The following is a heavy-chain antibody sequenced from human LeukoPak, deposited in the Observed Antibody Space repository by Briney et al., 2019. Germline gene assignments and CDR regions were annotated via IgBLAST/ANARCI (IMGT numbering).Heavy chain of an antibody. CDR2: TSSSDAGT. CDR1: GFPLSSYA. V-gene: IGHV3-23*01. D-gene: IGHD2-21*01. J-gene: IGHJ4*02. Sequence: GSLRLSCAAFGFPLSSYAMSWVRQAPGKGLEWVSATSSSDAGTYHADSVRGRFTISWDNSKNTLYLQMNSLRVEDAAVYYCARAPVTSCRGAYCYPFDYWGQGTLVTVSS. CDR3: ARAPVTSCRGAYCYPFDY.